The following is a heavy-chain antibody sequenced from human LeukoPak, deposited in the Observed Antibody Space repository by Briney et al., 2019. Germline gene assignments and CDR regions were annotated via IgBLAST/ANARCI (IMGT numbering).Heavy chain of an antibody. V-gene: IGHV3-23*01. CDR2: ISGSDSST. Sequence: GGSLRLSFAASGXTFSRFTMNWVRQAPGKGLEWVSGISGSDSSTYYADFVKGRFIISRDNSKNTLFLQMNSLRADDTAVYYCAKGGGWLYYFDYWGQGTLVTVSS. CDR3: AKGGGWLYYFDY. J-gene: IGHJ4*02. CDR1: GXTFSRFT. D-gene: IGHD4-23*01.